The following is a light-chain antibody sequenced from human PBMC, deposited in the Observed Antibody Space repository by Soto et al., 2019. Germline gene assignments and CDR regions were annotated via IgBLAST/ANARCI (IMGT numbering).Light chain of an antibody. J-gene: IGKJ1*01. Sequence: EIVLTQSPGTLSLSPGERATLSCRTSQSVSSNYLAWYQQKPGQAPRLLIYGASSRATGIPDRFSGSGSGTDFTLTISRLEPEDFAVYYCQRYGSSGRTSGQGTKVDIK. V-gene: IGKV3-20*01. CDR3: QRYGSSGRT. CDR2: GAS. CDR1: QSVSSNY.